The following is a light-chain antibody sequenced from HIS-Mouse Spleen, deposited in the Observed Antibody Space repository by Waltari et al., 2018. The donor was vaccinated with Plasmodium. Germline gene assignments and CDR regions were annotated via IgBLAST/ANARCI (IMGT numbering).Light chain of an antibody. J-gene: IGKJ4*01. CDR1: QSVLYSSNNKNY. Sequence: QSPDSLAVSLGERATINCQSSQSVLYSSNNKNYLAWYQQKPGQPPKLLIYWASTRESGVPDRFSGSWSGTDFTLTISSLQAEDVAVYYCQQYYSTPLTFGGGTKVEIK. CDR2: WAS. CDR3: QQYYSTPLT. V-gene: IGKV4-1*01.